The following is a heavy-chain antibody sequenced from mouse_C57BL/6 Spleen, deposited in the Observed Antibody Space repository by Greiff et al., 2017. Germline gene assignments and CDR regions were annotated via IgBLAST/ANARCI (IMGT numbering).Heavy chain of an antibody. Sequence: EVKVVESEGGLVQPGSSMKLSCTASGFTFSDYYMAWVRQVPEKGLEWVANINYDGSSTYYLDSLKSRFIISRDNAKNILYLQMSSLKSEDTATYYCARALNYYGSSSFDYWGQGTTLTVSS. V-gene: IGHV5-16*01. CDR2: INYDGSST. CDR1: GFTFSDYY. J-gene: IGHJ2*01. CDR3: ARALNYYGSSSFDY. D-gene: IGHD1-1*01.